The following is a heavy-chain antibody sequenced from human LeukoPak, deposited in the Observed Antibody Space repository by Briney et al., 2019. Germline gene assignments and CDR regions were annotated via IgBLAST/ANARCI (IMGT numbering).Heavy chain of an antibody. CDR2: INHSGST. D-gene: IGHD3-3*01. J-gene: IGHJ6*02. Sequence: SETLSLTCAVYGGSFSGYYWSWIRQPPGKGLEWIGEINHSGSTNYNPSLKSRVTISVDTSKNQFSLKLSSVTAADTAVYYCARGRYDFLYGIDVWGQGTTVTVSS. V-gene: IGHV4-34*01. CDR3: ARGRYDFLYGIDV. CDR1: GGSFSGYY.